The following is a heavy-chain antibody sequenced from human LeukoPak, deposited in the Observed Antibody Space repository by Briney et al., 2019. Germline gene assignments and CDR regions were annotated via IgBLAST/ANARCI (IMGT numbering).Heavy chain of an antibody. CDR2: IYYSGST. CDR1: GGSISSSSYY. CDR3: ARLAQGFGYYGSGSYSET. Sequence: PSETLSLTCTVSGGSISSSSYYWGWIRQPPGKGLEWIGSIYYSGSTYYNPSLKSRVTISVDTSKNQFSLKLSSVTAADTAVYYCARLAQGFGYYGSGSYSETWGQGTLVTVSS. J-gene: IGHJ5*02. D-gene: IGHD3-10*01. V-gene: IGHV4-39*01.